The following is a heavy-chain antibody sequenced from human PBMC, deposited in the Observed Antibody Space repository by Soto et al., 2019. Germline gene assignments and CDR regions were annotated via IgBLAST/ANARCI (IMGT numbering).Heavy chain of an antibody. V-gene: IGHV3-33*01. CDR2: VWYDGGNK. CDR3: VRAAGYSGNDYVYYYGMDV. CDR1: GFTFSRYG. J-gene: IGHJ6*02. D-gene: IGHD5-12*01. Sequence: QVQLVESGGGVVQPGRSLRLYCAASGFTFSRYGMHWVRQAPGKGLEWVALVWYDGGNKYYADSVKGRFTISRDNSKNTLYLRMNSLRDEDTAVYYCVRAAGYSGNDYVYYYGMDVWGQGTTVPVSS.